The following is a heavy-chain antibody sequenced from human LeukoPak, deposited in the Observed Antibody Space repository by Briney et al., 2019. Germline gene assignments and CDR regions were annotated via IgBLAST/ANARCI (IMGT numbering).Heavy chain of an antibody. Sequence: ASVKVSCKASGYTFTSYGISWVRQAPGQGLEWMGWISAYNGNTNYAQKLQGRVTMTTDTSTSAAYMELRSLRSDDTAVYYCARRLGVEVGAILAYWGQGTLVTVSS. CDR1: GYTFTSYG. V-gene: IGHV1-18*01. J-gene: IGHJ4*02. D-gene: IGHD1-26*01. CDR3: ARRLGVEVGAILAY. CDR2: ISAYNGNT.